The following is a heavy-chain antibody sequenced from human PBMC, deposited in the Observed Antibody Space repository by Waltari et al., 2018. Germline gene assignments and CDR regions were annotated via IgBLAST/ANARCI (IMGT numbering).Heavy chain of an antibody. Sequence: QVQLVQSGAEVKKPGSSVKVSCKASGGTFSSYAISWVRQAPGQGLEWMGRIIPSLGIANYEQKFQGRVTITADKSTSTAYMELSSLRSEDTAVYYCAREYYYDSSSSDAFDIWGQGTMVTVSS. CDR2: IIPSLGIA. CDR3: AREYYYDSSSSDAFDI. D-gene: IGHD3-22*01. V-gene: IGHV1-69*04. CDR1: GGTFSSYA. J-gene: IGHJ3*02.